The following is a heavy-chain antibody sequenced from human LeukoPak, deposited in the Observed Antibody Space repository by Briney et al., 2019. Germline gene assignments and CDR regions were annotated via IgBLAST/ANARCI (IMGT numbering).Heavy chain of an antibody. J-gene: IGHJ3*02. V-gene: IGHV4-34*01. CDR1: GGSFSGYY. CDR2: INHSGST. CDR3: AGPNLRFLEWSIGAPDAFDI. D-gene: IGHD3-3*01. Sequence: PSETLSLTCAVYGGSFSGYYWSWIRQPPGKGLEWIGEINHSGSTNYNPSLKSRVTISVDTSKNQFSLKLSSVTAADTAVYYCAGPNLRFLEWSIGAPDAFDIWGQGTMVTVSS.